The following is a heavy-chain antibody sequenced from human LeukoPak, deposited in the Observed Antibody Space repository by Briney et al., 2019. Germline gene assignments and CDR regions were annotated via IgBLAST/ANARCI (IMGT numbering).Heavy chain of an antibody. CDR3: ARVVSSYGSSPIDY. V-gene: IGHV1-2*06. D-gene: IGHD5-18*01. CDR1: GYTFTGYY. Sequence: PEASVKVSCKASGYTFTGYYMHWVRQAPGQGLEWMGRINPNSGGTNYAQKFQGRVTMTRDTSISTAYMELSRLRSDDTAVYYCARVVSSYGSSPIDYWGQGTLVTASS. CDR2: INPNSGGT. J-gene: IGHJ4*02.